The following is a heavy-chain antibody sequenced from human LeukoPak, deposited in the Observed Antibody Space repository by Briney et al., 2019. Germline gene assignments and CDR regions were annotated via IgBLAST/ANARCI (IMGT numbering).Heavy chain of an antibody. CDR3: ARAFGFLFYYYYMDV. CDR2: INHSGST. J-gene: IGHJ6*03. CDR1: GGSFSGYY. D-gene: IGHD3-10*01. V-gene: IGHV4-34*01. Sequence: SETLSLTCAVYGGSFSGYYWSWIRQPPGKGLEWIGEINHSGSTNSNPSLKRRVTISVDTSKNQFSLKLSSVTAADTAVYYCARAFGFLFYYYYMDVWGKGTTVSVSS.